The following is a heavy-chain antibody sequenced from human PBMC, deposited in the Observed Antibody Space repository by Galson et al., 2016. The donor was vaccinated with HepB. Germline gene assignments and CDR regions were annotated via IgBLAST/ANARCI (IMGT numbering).Heavy chain of an antibody. CDR2: ISGSSRTT. CDR1: GFTFSSYV. Sequence: SLRLSCAASGFTFSSYVMSWVRQAPGKGLEWVSTISGSSRTTFYADSVRGRFTISRDNFNNTVYLQMNSLRVDDSAIYYCAKAVATIEGWFDPWGQGTLVTVSS. J-gene: IGHJ5*02. V-gene: IGHV3-23*01. CDR3: AKAVATIEGWFDP. D-gene: IGHD5-12*01.